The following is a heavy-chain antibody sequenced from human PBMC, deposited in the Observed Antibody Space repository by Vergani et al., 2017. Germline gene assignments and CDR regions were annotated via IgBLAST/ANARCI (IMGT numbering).Heavy chain of an antibody. V-gene: IGHV1-69*06. Sequence: QVQLVQSGAEVKKPGSSVKVSCKASGGTFSSYAISWVRQAPGQGLEWMGGIIPIFGTANYAQKFQGRVTITADKSTSTAYMELNSLRAEDTAVYYCAKGDSSAYYGVDYFDDWGQGTLVTVSS. CDR1: GGTFSSYA. CDR2: IIPIFGTA. J-gene: IGHJ4*02. D-gene: IGHD3-22*01. CDR3: AKGDSSAYYGVDYFDD.